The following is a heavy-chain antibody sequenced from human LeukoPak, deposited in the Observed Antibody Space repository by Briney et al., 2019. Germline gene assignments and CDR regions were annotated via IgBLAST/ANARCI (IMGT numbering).Heavy chain of an antibody. CDR3: ARDGDILTGYSPYYFDY. V-gene: IGHV1-46*01. Sequence: ASVKVSCKASGYTFTSCGISWVRQAPGQGLEWMGIINPSGGSTSYAQKFQGRVTMTRDTSTSTVYMELSSLRSEDTAVYYCARDGDILTGYSPYYFDYWGQGTLVTVSS. D-gene: IGHD3-9*01. CDR1: GYTFTSCG. J-gene: IGHJ4*02. CDR2: INPSGGST.